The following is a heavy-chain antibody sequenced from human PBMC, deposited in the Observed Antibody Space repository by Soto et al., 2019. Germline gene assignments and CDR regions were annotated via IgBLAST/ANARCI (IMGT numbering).Heavy chain of an antibody. CDR1: GFTVSSNY. D-gene: IGHD3-22*01. J-gene: IGHJ5*02. CDR3: ARHGARYYDSSLGLLRS. CDR2: IYSGGST. Sequence: EVQLVESGGGLIQPGGSLRLSCAASGFTVSSNYMSWVRQAPGKGLEWVSVIYSGGSTYYADSVKGRFTISRDNSKNTLYLQMNSLRAEDTAVYYCARHGARYYDSSLGLLRSWGQGILVTVSS. V-gene: IGHV3-53*01.